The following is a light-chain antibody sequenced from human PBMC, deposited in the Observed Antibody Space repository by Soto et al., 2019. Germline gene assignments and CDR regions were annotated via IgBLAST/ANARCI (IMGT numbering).Light chain of an antibody. V-gene: IGKV1-5*03. Sequence: DIKMTQSPSTLSASVGDRVTITCRASQSISSWLAWYQQKPGKAPKLLIYKASSLEFGVPSRFSGSGSGTEFTLTISGLQPDDFATYYCQQYNSYPHTFGQGTKVDIK. CDR1: QSISSW. CDR2: KAS. J-gene: IGKJ2*01. CDR3: QQYNSYPHT.